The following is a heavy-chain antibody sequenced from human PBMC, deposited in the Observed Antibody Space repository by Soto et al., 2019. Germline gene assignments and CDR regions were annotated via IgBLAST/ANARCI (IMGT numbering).Heavy chain of an antibody. CDR1: GFTFSSYG. D-gene: IGHD6-25*01. V-gene: IGHV3-30*18. Sequence: QVQLMESGGGVVQPGRSLRLSCAASGFTFSSYGMHWVRQAPGKGLEWVAVISYDGSNKYYADSVKGRFTISRDNSKNTLYLQMNSLRDEDTAVYYCAKDRRPNYYYGMDVWGQGTTVTVSS. CDR3: AKDRRPNYYYGMDV. J-gene: IGHJ6*02. CDR2: ISYDGSNK.